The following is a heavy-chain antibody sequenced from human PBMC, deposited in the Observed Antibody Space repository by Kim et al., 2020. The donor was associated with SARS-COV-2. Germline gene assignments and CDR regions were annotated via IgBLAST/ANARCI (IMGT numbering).Heavy chain of an antibody. J-gene: IGHJ4*02. CDR2: ISWNSGSI. V-gene: IGHV3-9*01. CDR1: GFTFDDYA. Sequence: GGSLRLSCAASGFTFDDYAMHWVRQAPGKGLEWVSGISWNSGSIGYADSVKGRFTISRDNAKNSLYQQMNSLRAEDTALYYCAKDSNYYGSGSPYDWGQGTLVTVSS. D-gene: IGHD3-10*01. CDR3: AKDSNYYGSGSPYD.